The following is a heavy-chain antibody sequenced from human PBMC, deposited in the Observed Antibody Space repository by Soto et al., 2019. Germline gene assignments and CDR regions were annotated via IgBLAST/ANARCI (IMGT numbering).Heavy chain of an antibody. CDR2: IYYSGST. CDR1: GGSISSSSYS. D-gene: IGHD4-17*01. J-gene: IGHJ3*02. Sequence: PSENLSVPCTVSGGSISSSSYSWGWIRQPPGKRLEWIGSIYYSGSTYYNPSLKSRVTISVDTSKNQFSLKLSSVTAADTAVYYCSTGPLVYGDYGGDLDIAGQGTMVT. CDR3: STGPLVYGDYGGDLDI. V-gene: IGHV4-39*01.